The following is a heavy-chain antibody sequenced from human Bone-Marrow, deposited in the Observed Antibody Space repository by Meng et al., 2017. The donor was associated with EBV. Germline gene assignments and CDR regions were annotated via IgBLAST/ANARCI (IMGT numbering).Heavy chain of an antibody. CDR2: FIPILGTP. CDR1: GGAFSNSA. V-gene: IGHV1-69*01. J-gene: IGHJ4*02. D-gene: IGHD3-10*01. CDR3: ARESGRGYTPDF. Sequence: QGQGVESGGGVKRPGFSVKVSCKASGGAFSNSAISWVRQAPGQGLEWMGGFIPILGTPNYAQKYQDRVTITADESTSTAYMELSGLRSEDTAVYYCARESGRGYTPDFWGQGTLVTVSS.